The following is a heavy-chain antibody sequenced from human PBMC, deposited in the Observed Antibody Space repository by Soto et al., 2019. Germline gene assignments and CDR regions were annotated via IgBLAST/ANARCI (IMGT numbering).Heavy chain of an antibody. CDR3: ATEGCRGDCSGGSCRRNDY. V-gene: IGHV3-7*01. Sequence: VQLVESGGGLVQPGGSLRLSCAASGFTFSTYWMTWVRQAPGKGLEWVASIKEDGGAQFYVDFVKGRFTISRDNAKNSLFLQRNSLRAEDTAVFYCATEGCRGDCSGGSCRRNDYWGQGALVTVSS. J-gene: IGHJ4*02. CDR1: GFTFSTYW. D-gene: IGHD3-10*01. CDR2: IKEDGGAQ.